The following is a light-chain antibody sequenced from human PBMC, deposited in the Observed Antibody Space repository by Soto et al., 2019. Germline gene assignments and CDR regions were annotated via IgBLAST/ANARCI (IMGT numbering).Light chain of an antibody. J-gene: IGKJ1*01. CDR1: QSISSW. V-gene: IGKV1-5*01. CDR2: DAS. CDR3: QQYNSYWT. Sequence: DIPMTQSPSTLSESVGDRVTITCRASQSISSWLAWYQQKPGKAPKLLIYDASSLESGVPSRFSGSGSGTEFTLTISSLQPDDFATYYCQQYNSYWTFGQGTKVEI.